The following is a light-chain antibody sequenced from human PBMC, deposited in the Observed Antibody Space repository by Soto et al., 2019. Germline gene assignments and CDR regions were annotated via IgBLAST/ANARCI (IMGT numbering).Light chain of an antibody. J-gene: IGLJ1*01. CDR2: EVN. V-gene: IGLV2-8*01. CDR3: TSYAGGNNV. CDR1: SSDVGGYNY. Sequence: QSALTQPPSASGSPGQSVTISCTGTSSDVGGYNYVSWYQQYPGKVPQLMVYEVNKRPSGVPDRFSGSKSGNTASLTVSGLQAEDEADYYCTSYAGGNNVFGTGTKLTVL.